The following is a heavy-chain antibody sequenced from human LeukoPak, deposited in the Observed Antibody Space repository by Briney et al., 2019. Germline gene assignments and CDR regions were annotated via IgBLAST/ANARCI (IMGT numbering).Heavy chain of an antibody. Sequence: ASVKVSCKASGYTFTGYYMHWVRQAPGQGLEWMGVIAPSSGTTSYAQKFQGRVTMTRDTSTSTLYMELSSLTSEDAAVYYCARASGSSAVPFDYWGQGTLVTVSS. CDR3: ARASGSSAVPFDY. CDR2: IAPSSGTT. CDR1: GYTFTGYY. V-gene: IGHV1-46*01. J-gene: IGHJ4*02. D-gene: IGHD3-10*01.